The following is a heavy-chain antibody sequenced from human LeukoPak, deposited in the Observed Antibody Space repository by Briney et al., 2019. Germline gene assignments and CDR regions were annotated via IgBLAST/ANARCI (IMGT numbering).Heavy chain of an antibody. CDR3: AKMEGQRLYDYCMDV. V-gene: IGHV3-23*01. CDR2: IFGSGGST. CDR1: GFTFSSYA. Sequence: PGGSLRLSCAASGFTFSSYAMYWVRQAPGKGLEWVSGIFGSGGSTHYADSVKGRFTISRDNSKNTLYLHMNSLRADDTAVYYCAKMEGQRLYDYCMDVWGRGTTGTVSS. J-gene: IGHJ6*03. D-gene: IGHD3-3*01.